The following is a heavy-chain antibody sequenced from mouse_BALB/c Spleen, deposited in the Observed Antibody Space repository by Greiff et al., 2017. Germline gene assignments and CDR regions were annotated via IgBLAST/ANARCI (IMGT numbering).Heavy chain of an antibody. CDR3: ARYGHWYFDV. V-gene: IGHV1-82*01. CDR2: IYPGDGDT. Sequence: VQLQQSGPELVKPGASVKISCKASGYAFSSSWMNWVKQRPGQGLEWIGRIYPGDGDTNYNGKFKGKATLTADKSSSTAYMQLSSLTSVDSAVYFCARYGHWYFDVWGAGTTVTVSS. CDR1: GYAFSSSW. J-gene: IGHJ1*01. D-gene: IGHD1-1*02.